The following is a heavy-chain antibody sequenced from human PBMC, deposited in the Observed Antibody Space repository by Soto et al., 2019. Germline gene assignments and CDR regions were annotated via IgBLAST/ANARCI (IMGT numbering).Heavy chain of an antibody. V-gene: IGHV3-20*04. CDR1: GFTFDDYA. D-gene: IGHD4-17*01. CDR3: ARAARYGDYQRHFDY. Sequence: GGSLRLSCAASGFTFDDYALSWVRQGPGKGLEWVSHITWNGDSTTYAESVRGRFTISRDNAKNSLSLQMNSLRAEDTALYYCARAARYGDYQRHFDYWGQGTLVTVSS. CDR2: ITWNGDST. J-gene: IGHJ4*02.